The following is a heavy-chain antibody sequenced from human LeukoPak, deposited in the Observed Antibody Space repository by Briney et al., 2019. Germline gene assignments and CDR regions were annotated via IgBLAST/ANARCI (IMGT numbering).Heavy chain of an antibody. J-gene: IGHJ4*02. D-gene: IGHD4-17*01. CDR2: IRSKANSYAT. V-gene: IGHV3-73*01. CDR3: TRHTTVTCY. CDR1: GFTFSSYW. Sequence: GGSLRLSCAASGFTFSSYWMSWVRQASGKGLEWVGRIRSKANSYATAYAASVKGRFTISRDDSKNTAYLQMNSLKTEDTAVYYCTRHTTVTCYWGQGTLVTVSP.